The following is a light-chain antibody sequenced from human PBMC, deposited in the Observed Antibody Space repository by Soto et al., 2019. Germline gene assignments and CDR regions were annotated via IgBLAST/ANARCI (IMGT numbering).Light chain of an antibody. J-gene: IGKJ1*01. Sequence: IFMTQSPATLSVSPGGRATLSCRASEAGSSKLAWYQQKPCLPPRLVIYDASTRATGIPVRFSGSGSGKDFTLTISGLQAEDFAIYYCLQYDTWPPGTCGQGTKVEI. CDR3: LQYDTWPPGT. CDR2: DAS. V-gene: IGKV3-15*01. CDR1: EAGSSK.